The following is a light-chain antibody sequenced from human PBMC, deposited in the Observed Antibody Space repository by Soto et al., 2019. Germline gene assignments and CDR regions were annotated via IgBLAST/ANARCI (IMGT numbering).Light chain of an antibody. CDR2: DNN. Sequence: QTVVTQPPSASGTPGQRVTISCSGSNSNIGSNTVNWYQQLPGTAPKLLIYDNNKRPSGVPGRFSDSKSGTSASLAISGLKSEDEADYYCASWDDSLNGVVFGGGTKLTVL. J-gene: IGLJ2*01. V-gene: IGLV1-44*01. CDR1: NSNIGSNT. CDR3: ASWDDSLNGVV.